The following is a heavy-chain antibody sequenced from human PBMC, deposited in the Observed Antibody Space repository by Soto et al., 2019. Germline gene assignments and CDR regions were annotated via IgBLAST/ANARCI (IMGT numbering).Heavy chain of an antibody. J-gene: IGHJ4*02. Sequence: GGSLRLSCAASGFTFSSYAMHWVRQAPGKGLEWVAVISYDGSSKYYADSVKGRFTISRDNSKNTLYLQMNSLRAEDTAVYYCARGQDIVLMVTLGNEYYFDYWGQGTLVTVSS. CDR2: ISYDGSSK. CDR1: GFTFSSYA. D-gene: IGHD2-8*01. CDR3: ARGQDIVLMVTLGNEYYFDY. V-gene: IGHV3-30-3*01.